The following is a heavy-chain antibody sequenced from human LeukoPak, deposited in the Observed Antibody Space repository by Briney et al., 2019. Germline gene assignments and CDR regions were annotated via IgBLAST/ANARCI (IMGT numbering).Heavy chain of an antibody. V-gene: IGHV4-39*01. J-gene: IGHJ4*02. CDR1: GGSISSSSYY. D-gene: IGHD3-9*01. CDR2: IYYSGST. CDR3: ARWYYDILTGYYVHFDY. Sequence: PSETLSLTCTVSGGSISSSSYYWGWIRQPPGKGLEWIGSIYYSGSTYYNPSLKSRVTIPVDTSKNQFSLKLSSVTAADTAVYYCARWYYDILTGYYVHFDYWGQGTLVTVSS.